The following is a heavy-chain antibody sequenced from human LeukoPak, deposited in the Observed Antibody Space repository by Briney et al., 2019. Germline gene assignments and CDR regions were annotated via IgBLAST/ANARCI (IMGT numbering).Heavy chain of an antibody. J-gene: IGHJ4*02. CDR2: INPYSGDT. CDR1: GYTFTGYH. D-gene: IGHD6-13*01. CDR3: ARDQGSLTRSWYTGY. Sequence: ASVKVSCKASGYTFTGYHIHWVRQAPGQGPEWMGRINPYSGDTNFAQKFQGRVTMTRDTSITTAYMDLSSLTPDDTAVYFCARDQGSLTRSWYTGYWGQGTQVTVSS. V-gene: IGHV1-2*06.